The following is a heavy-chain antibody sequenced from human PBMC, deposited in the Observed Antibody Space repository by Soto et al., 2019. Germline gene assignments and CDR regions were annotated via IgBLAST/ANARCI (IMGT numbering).Heavy chain of an antibody. CDR2: ISSSSSTI. CDR1: GFTFSSYS. CDR3: ARGGGSLNWFAP. J-gene: IGHJ5*02. D-gene: IGHD1-26*01. Sequence: EVQLVESGGGLVQPGGSLRLSCAASGFTFSSYSMNWVRQAPGKGLEWVSYISSSSSTIYYADSVKGRFTISRDNAKNSLYLQMNSLRDADTAVYYCARGGGSLNWFAPWGQGTLVTVS. V-gene: IGHV3-48*02.